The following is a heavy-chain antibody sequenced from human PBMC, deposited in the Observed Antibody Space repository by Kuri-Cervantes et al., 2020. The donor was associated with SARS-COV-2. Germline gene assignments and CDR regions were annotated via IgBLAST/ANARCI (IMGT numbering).Heavy chain of an antibody. Sequence: SQTLSLTCDVSGVSVSGGTYYWSWIRQPAGKGLEWIGYIFTSGTTKYNPSLRSRVTISLDSSKNQFSLNLISLTAADTAVYYCARGRDLYGMFYFMDVWGEGTSVTVSS. CDR3: ARGRDLYGMFYFMDV. CDR1: GVSVSGGTYY. D-gene: IGHD2/OR15-2a*01. J-gene: IGHJ6*04. CDR2: IFTSGTT. V-gene: IGHV4-61*09.